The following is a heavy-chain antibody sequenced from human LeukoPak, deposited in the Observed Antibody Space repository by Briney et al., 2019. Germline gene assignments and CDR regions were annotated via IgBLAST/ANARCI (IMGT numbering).Heavy chain of an antibody. CDR2: IYYSGST. Sequence: PSETLSLTCTVSGGSISSYYWSWIRQPPGKGLEWIGYIYYSGSTNYNPSLKSRVTISVDTSKNQFSLKLSSVTPEDTAVYYCARDLGYSSSWYIPRRGYFDYWGQGTLVTVSS. CDR3: ARDLGYSSSWYIPRRGYFDY. V-gene: IGHV4-59*12. D-gene: IGHD6-13*01. J-gene: IGHJ4*02. CDR1: GGSISSYY.